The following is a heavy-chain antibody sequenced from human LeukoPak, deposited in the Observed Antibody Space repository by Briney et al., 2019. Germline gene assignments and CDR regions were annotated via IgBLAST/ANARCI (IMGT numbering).Heavy chain of an antibody. CDR3: ASLLVAGVASVDY. CDR1: GFTFSSYW. V-gene: IGHV3-7*03. J-gene: IGHJ4*02. CDR2: IKRDGSEK. D-gene: IGHD6-19*01. Sequence: GGSLRLSCAASGFTFSSYWMTWVRQAPGKGLEWVANIKRDGSEKHYVDSVKGRFTISRDNAKNSMFLQTNRLRAEDTAVYYCASLLVAGVASVDYRGQGTLVTVSS.